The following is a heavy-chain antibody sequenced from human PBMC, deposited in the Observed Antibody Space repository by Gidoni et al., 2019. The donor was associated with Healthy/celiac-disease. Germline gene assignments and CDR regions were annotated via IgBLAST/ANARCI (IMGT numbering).Heavy chain of an antibody. CDR3: ARRIAAAFDI. D-gene: IGHD6-13*01. V-gene: IGHV3-21*01. CDR1: GSTFSSYS. J-gene: IGHJ3*02. CDR2: ISSSSSYI. Sequence: EVQLVESGGGLVKPGGSLRLSCAASGSTFSSYSMHWVRQAPGKGLEWVSSISSSSSYIYYADSVKGLFTISRDNAKNSLYLQMNSLRAEDTAVYYCARRIAAAFDIWGQGTMVTVSS.